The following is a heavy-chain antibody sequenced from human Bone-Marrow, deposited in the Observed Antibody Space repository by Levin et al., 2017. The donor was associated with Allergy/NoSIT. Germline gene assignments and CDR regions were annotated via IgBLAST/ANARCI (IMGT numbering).Heavy chain of an antibody. Sequence: SVKVSCKASGGTFSSYAISWVRQAPGQGLEWMGGIIPIFGTANYAQKFQGRVTITADKSTSTAYMELSSLRSEDTAVYYCARDRNESSGWYWSYYYDYGMDGWGQGTTVTVSS. D-gene: IGHD6-19*01. V-gene: IGHV1-69*06. CDR3: ARDRNESSGWYWSYYYDYGMDG. J-gene: IGHJ6*02. CDR2: IIPIFGTA. CDR1: GGTFSSYA.